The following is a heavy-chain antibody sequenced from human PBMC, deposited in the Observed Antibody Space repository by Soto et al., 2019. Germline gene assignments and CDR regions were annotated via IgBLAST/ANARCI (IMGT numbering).Heavy chain of an antibody. CDR2: ISGSGGST. J-gene: IGHJ6*02. Sequence: EVQLLESGGGLVQPGGSLRLSCAASGFTFSSYVMSWVRQAPGKGLEWVSAISGSGGSTYYADSVKGRFTISRDNSKNTLYLLINSQRAEDTAVYYCAKAGGDEGGDYYYYYGMDVWGQGTTVTVSS. V-gene: IGHV3-23*01. CDR1: GFTFSSYV. D-gene: IGHD3-10*01. CDR3: AKAGGDEGGDYYYYYGMDV.